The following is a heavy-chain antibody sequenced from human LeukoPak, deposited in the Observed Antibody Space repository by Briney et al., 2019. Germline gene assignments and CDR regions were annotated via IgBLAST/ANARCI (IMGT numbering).Heavy chain of an antibody. D-gene: IGHD6-6*01. CDR1: GGSISSGGYY. J-gene: IGHJ4*02. CDR2: IYYSGST. V-gene: IGHV4-31*03. CDR3: ARAVARGPFDY. Sequence: SETLSLACTVSGGSISSGGYYWSWIRRHPGKGLEWIGYIYYSGSTYYNPSLKSRVTISVDTSKNQFSLRLSSVTAADTAVYCCARAVARGPFDYWGQGTLVTVSS.